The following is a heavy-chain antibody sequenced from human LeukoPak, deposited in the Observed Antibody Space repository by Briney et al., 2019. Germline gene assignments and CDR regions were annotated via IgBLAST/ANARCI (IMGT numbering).Heavy chain of an antibody. CDR3: ARRRIGVVIMVDWYFDL. J-gene: IGHJ2*01. V-gene: IGHV3-20*04. CDR2: INWNGGST. D-gene: IGHD3-3*01. Sequence: GGSLRLSCAASGFTFSSYAMSWVRQAPGKGLEWVSGINWNGGSTGYADSVKGRFTISRDNAKNYLYLQMNSLRAEDTALYYCARRRIGVVIMVDWYFDLWGRGTLVTVSS. CDR1: GFTFSSYA.